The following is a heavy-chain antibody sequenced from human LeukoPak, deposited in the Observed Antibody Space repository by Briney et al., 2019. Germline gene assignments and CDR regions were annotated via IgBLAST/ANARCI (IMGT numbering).Heavy chain of an antibody. CDR2: ISSSGSTK. CDR3: ARDERIAVAGTGY. CDR1: GFTFSSYE. V-gene: IGHV3-48*03. J-gene: IGHJ4*02. D-gene: IGHD6-19*01. Sequence: GGSLRLSCAASGFTFSSYEMNWVRQAPGKGLEWVSYISSSGSTKYYADSVKGRFTISRDNAKNSLYLQMNSLSAEDTAVYYCARDERIAVAGTGYWGQGTLVTVSS.